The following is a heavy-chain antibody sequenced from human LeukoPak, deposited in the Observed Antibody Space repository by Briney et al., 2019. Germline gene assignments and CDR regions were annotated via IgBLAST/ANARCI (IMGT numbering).Heavy chain of an antibody. CDR3: ARAVVRGVIIHFDY. V-gene: IGHV3-53*01. D-gene: IGHD3-10*01. J-gene: IGHJ4*02. Sequence: GGSLRLSCAASGLTVSSNYMSWVRQAPGKGLEWVSAIYTGGSTYYADSVKGRFTISRDNSKNTLYLQMHSLRAEDTAVYYCARAVVRGVIIHFDYWGQGTLVTVSS. CDR2: IYTGGST. CDR1: GLTVSSNY.